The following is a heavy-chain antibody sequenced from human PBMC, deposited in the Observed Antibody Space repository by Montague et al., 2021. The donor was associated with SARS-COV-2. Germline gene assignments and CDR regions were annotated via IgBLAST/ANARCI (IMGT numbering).Heavy chain of an antibody. CDR3: ARLGEGVVPARLLGVGAYYSYIYMDV. D-gene: IGHD2-2*01. CDR1: GGSFSGYY. CDR2: INHSGSA. V-gene: IGHV4-34*01. Sequence: SETLSLTCAVYGGSFSGYYWNWIRQPPGKGLEWIGEINHSGSAKYNPSLKRRVTISVDTSENQFSLKLNSVTAADTAVYYCARLGEGVVPARLLGVGAYYSYIYMDVWGKGATVTVSS. J-gene: IGHJ6*03.